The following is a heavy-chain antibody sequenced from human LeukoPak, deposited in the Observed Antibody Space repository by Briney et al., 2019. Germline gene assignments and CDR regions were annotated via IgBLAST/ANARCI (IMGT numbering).Heavy chain of an antibody. D-gene: IGHD4-17*01. CDR2: INPSGGST. V-gene: IGHV1-46*01. CDR3: ARDRPYSGYEADYGDYGRYYYYYYMDV. CDR1: GYTFTSYY. J-gene: IGHJ6*03. Sequence: GASVKVSCKASGYTFTSYYMHWVRQAPGQGLEWMGIINPSGGSTSYAQKFQGRVTMTRDMSTSTVYMELSSLRSEDTAVYYCARDRPYSGYEADYGDYGRYYYYYYMDVWGKGTTVTISS.